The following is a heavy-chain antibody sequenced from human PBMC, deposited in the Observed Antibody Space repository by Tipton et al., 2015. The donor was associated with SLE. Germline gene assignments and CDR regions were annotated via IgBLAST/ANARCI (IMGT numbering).Heavy chain of an antibody. V-gene: IGHV4-34*01. CDR3: ARQLRVDGRLDI. J-gene: IGHJ4*02. CDR1: GGYLNRWV. CDR2: ITHRGST. Sequence: TLSLTCSVYGGYLNRWVWSWIRQSPGKGLEWIGKITHRGSTNYNPSLSSRITILADSSKNQVSLKLTSVADANTTVYSCARQLRVDGRLDIWSQGTLVIVTS. D-gene: IGHD1-26*01.